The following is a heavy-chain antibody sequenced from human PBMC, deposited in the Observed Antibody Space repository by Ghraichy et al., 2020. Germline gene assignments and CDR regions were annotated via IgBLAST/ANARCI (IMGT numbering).Heavy chain of an antibody. Sequence: SLNISCAASGFSFDDYAMHWVRQAPGKGLEWVSGISWNSGSIGYADSVKGRFTISRDNAKNSLYLQMNSLRAEDTALYYCAKMQNPSYSSSWYPIDYWGQGTLVTVSS. CDR3: AKMQNPSYSSSWYPIDY. CDR1: GFSFDDYA. J-gene: IGHJ4*02. D-gene: IGHD6-13*01. V-gene: IGHV3-9*01. CDR2: ISWNSGSI.